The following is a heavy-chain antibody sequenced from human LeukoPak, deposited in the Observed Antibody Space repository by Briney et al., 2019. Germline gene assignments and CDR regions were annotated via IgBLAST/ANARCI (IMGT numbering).Heavy chain of an antibody. V-gene: IGHV3-33*01. J-gene: IGHJ3*02. CDR3: ARYISGWPDSNAFDI. Sequence: PGGSLRLSCGASGFIFSSYGMHWVRQARGKGLEWVAVLSEYGGNKDVADSVEGRFTITRNNSKKTLYLQMNSLRAEDTAVYCCARYISGWPDSNAFDIWGQGTMVTVSS. CDR2: LSEYGGNK. CDR1: GFIFSSYG. D-gene: IGHD3-22*01.